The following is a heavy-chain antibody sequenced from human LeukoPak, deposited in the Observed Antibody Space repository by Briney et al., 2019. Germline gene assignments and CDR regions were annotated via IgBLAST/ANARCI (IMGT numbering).Heavy chain of an antibody. CDR3: ARALVGYSSGWFDY. CDR1: GFTFGSYW. CDR2: INSDGSTT. V-gene: IGHV3-74*01. D-gene: IGHD6-19*01. Sequence: RGSLTLSCAASGFTFGSYWMHWVRQAPGKGLVWVSRINSDGSTTTYADSVKGRFTISRDNAKNTLYLQMNSLRAEDTAVYYCARALVGYSSGWFDYWGQGILVTVSS. J-gene: IGHJ4*02.